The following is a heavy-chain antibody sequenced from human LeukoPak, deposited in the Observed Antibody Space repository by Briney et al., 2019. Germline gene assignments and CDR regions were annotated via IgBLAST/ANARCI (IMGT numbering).Heavy chain of an antibody. CDR3: AKDYSDSRVGDVFFEY. J-gene: IGHJ4*02. D-gene: IGHD1-26*01. V-gene: IGHV3-23*01. CDR1: GLTFSNCA. CDR2: ITSGFTP. Sequence: PGGSLSLSCAASGLTFSNCAMSWFRQAPGKGLEWVSGITSGFTPHYADSVKGRFTISRDNSKNTFHLQMNSLRAEDTAVYYCAKDYSDSRVGDVFFEYWGQGTLVTVSS.